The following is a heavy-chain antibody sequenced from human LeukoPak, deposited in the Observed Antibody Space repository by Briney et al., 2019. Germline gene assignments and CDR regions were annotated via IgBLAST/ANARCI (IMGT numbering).Heavy chain of an antibody. V-gene: IGHV1-18*01. Sequence: ASVKVSCKASGYTFTSYGISWVRQAPGQGLEWMRWISAYNGNTNYAQKLQGRVTMTTDTSTSTAYMELRSLRSDDTAVYYCARARSNYDILTGYGPHYYYYMDVWGKGTTVTVSS. J-gene: IGHJ6*03. D-gene: IGHD3-9*01. CDR3: ARARSNYDILTGYGPHYYYYMDV. CDR2: ISAYNGNT. CDR1: GYTFTSYG.